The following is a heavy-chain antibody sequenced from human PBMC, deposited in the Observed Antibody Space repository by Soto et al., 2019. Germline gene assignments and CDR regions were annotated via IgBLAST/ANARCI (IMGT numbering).Heavy chain of an antibody. CDR2: ISYDGSNK. CDR3: PKDGPYDTTLGAFDI. J-gene: IGHJ3*02. V-gene: IGHV3-30*18. CDR1: GFTFSSYD. Sequence: QVQLVESGGGVVQPGRSLRLSCAASGFTFSSYDMHWVRQAPGKGLEWVAVISYDGSNKYYADSVKGRFTISRDNSKNTLYLQMNSLRAEDTAVYYCPKDGPYDTTLGAFDIWGQGTMVTVSS. D-gene: IGHD3-22*01.